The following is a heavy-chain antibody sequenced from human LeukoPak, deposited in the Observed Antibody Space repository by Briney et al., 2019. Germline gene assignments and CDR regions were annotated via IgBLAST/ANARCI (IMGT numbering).Heavy chain of an antibody. V-gene: IGHV4-59*08. CDR1: GGSFSGYY. J-gene: IGHJ4*02. CDR3: ARLQSGNTYGIIDY. CDR2: IYYSGNT. Sequence: PSETLSPTCTVSGGSFSGYYWSWIRQPPGKGLEWIGYIYYSGNTNYYPSLKSRVTISIDTSKNQFSLRMNSVTAADTAVYYCARLQSGNTYGIIDYWGQGTLVTVSS. D-gene: IGHD5-18*01.